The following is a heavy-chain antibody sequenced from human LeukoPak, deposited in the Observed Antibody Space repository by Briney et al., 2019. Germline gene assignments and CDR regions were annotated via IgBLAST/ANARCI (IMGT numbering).Heavy chain of an antibody. CDR3: ARDNSYDVLSTFDY. D-gene: IGHD2/OR15-2a*01. CDR2: IIGSGRTT. J-gene: IGHJ4*02. CDR1: GFTFRSFA. Sequence: GGSLGLSCAASGFTFRSFAMSWVRQAPGKGLEWVSGIIGSGRTTFYADSVKGRFTISRDNSKNTLYLQMNSLRAEDTAVYHCARDNSYDVLSTFDYWGQGSLVTLSS. V-gene: IGHV3-23*01.